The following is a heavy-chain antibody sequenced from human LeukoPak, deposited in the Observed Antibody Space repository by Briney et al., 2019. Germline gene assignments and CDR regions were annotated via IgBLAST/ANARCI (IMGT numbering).Heavy chain of an antibody. Sequence: GGSLRLSCAASGFTVRSNYMSWVRQAPGKGLEWVSVIYSGGSTYYADSVKGRFTISRGNSKNTLYLQMNSLRAEDTAVYYCARGGYYNILTNFRSRISGFDYWGQGTLVTVSS. J-gene: IGHJ4*02. D-gene: IGHD3-9*01. CDR2: IYSGGST. CDR3: ARGGYYNILTNFRSRISGFDY. V-gene: IGHV3-66*01. CDR1: GFTVRSNY.